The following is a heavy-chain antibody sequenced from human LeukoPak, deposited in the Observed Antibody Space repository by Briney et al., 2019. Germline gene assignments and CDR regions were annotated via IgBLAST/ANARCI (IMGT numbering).Heavy chain of an antibody. J-gene: IGHJ4*02. CDR3: ARGNYYDSSGPGGY. CDR2: INSDGSST. Sequence: GGSLRLSCAASGFTFSSHWMHWVRQTPGKGLVWVSRINSDGSSTSYVDSVAGRFTISRDNAKNTLYLQKNSLRAEDTAVYYCARGNYYDSSGPGGYWGQGTLVIVSS. V-gene: IGHV3-74*01. CDR1: GFTFSSHW. D-gene: IGHD3-22*01.